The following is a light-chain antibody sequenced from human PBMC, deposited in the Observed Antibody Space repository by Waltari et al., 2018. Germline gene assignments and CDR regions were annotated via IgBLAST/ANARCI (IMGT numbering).Light chain of an antibody. CDR1: QNIANF. CDR2: DAS. J-gene: IGKJ3*01. V-gene: IGKV1-39*01. CDR3: QQGYKSPPT. Sequence: DVLVTQSPSSLSASVGDRVTITCRASQNIANFLNWYQHMPGKAPRLLIHDASTLQPGVSPRFSGSTSGTDFILTIDNLQPEDFATYYCQQGYKSPPTFGPGTKVDV.